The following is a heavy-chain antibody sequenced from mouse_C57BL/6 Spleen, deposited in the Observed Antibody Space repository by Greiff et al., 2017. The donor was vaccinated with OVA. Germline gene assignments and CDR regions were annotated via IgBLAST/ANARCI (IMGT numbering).Heavy chain of an antibody. CDR1: GFTFSSYA. J-gene: IGHJ3*01. V-gene: IGHV5-4*01. CDR3: AREGELSGDWFAY. CDR2: ISDGGSYT. D-gene: IGHD1-1*02. Sequence: EVQLVESGGGLVKPGGSLKLSCAASGFTFSSYAMSWVRQTPEKRLEWVATISDGGSYTYYPDNVKGRFTISRDNAKNNLYLQMSHLKSEDTAMYYCAREGELSGDWFAYWGQGTLVTVSA.